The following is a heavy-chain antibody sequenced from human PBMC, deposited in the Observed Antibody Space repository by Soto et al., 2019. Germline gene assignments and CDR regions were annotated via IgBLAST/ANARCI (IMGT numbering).Heavy chain of an antibody. J-gene: IGHJ6*03. Sequence: ASVKVSCKASGGTFSSYAINWVRQAPGQGLEWMGGIIPIFGIANYAQKFQGRVTITADKSTSTAYMELSSLRSEDTAVYYCAREGSESGSYYYYYYMDVWGKGTTVTVSS. CDR2: IIPIFGIA. CDR1: GGTFSSYA. V-gene: IGHV1-69*10. D-gene: IGHD1-26*01. CDR3: AREGSESGSYYYYYYMDV.